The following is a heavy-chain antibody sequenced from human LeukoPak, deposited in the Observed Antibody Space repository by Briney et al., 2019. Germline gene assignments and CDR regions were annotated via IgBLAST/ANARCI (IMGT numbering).Heavy chain of an antibody. CDR2: INGDGSST. CDR3: ARDGLPAARDI. V-gene: IGHV3-74*01. J-gene: IGHJ3*02. Sequence: PGGSLRLSCAGSGFIFSQFWMQWVRQVPGKGLVWVSRINGDGSSTNYADSVKGRFTISRDNAKNTLYLQMNSLRAGDTAVYYCARDGLPAARDIWGQGTMVTVSS. D-gene: IGHD6-6*01. CDR1: GFIFSQFW.